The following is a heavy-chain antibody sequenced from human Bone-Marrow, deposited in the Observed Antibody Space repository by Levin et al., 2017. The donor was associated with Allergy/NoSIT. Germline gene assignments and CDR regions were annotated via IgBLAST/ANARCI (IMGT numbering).Heavy chain of an antibody. CDR3: ARLVQYYGSGNSLNHVDL. CDR1: GVSFSDYA. Sequence: KISCTASGVSFSDYAISWVRQAPGQGPEWVGRVLAVVGIANYAQKFQGRVTITADTSKRTADMEMNSLRTEDTAVEYCARLVQYYGSGNSLNHVDLWGQGTLVAVSS. V-gene: IGHV1-69*04. CDR2: VLAVVGIA. J-gene: IGHJ5*02. D-gene: IGHD3-10*01.